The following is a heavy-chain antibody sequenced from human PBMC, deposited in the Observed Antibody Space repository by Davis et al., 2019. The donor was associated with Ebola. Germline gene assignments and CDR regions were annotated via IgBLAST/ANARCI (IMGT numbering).Heavy chain of an antibody. Sequence: PGGSLRLSCAASGFTFSDYYMSWIRQAPGKGLEWISYISIGGKNIHYADSVKGRFTVSRDNAKNSLYLQMNSLRADDTAVYYCARDVAGRAGYWGQGTLVTVSS. CDR2: ISIGGKNI. CDR3: ARDVAGRAGY. V-gene: IGHV3-11*04. CDR1: GFTFSDYY. J-gene: IGHJ4*02. D-gene: IGHD1-14*01.